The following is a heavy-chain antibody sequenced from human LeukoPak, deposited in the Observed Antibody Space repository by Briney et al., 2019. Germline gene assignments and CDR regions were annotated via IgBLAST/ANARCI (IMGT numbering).Heavy chain of an antibody. Sequence: SETLSLTCAVYGGSFSGYYWSWIRQPPGKGLEWIGEINHSGSTNYNPSLKSRVTISVDTSKNQFSLKLSSVTAADTAVYYCASFGDHLYYFDYWGQGTLVTVSS. V-gene: IGHV4-34*01. CDR1: GGSFSGYY. CDR3: ASFGDHLYYFDY. D-gene: IGHD2-21*02. J-gene: IGHJ4*02. CDR2: INHSGST.